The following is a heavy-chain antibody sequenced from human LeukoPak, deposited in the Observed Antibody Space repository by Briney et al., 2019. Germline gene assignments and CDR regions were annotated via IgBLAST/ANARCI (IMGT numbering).Heavy chain of an antibody. V-gene: IGHV3-30-3*01. D-gene: IGHD2-8*01. CDR2: ISYDGSNK. Sequence: PGRSLRLSCAASGFTFSSYAMHWVRQAPGKGLEWVAVISYDGSNKYYADSVKGRFTISRDNSKNTLYLQMNSLRAEDTAVYYCARGPERTGVGTRYYYDMDVWGQGITVTVSS. CDR3: ARGPERTGVGTRYYYDMDV. CDR1: GFTFSSYA. J-gene: IGHJ6*02.